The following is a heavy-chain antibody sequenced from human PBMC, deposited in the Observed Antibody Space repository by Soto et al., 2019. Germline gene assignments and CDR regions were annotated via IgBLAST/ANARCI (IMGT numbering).Heavy chain of an antibody. J-gene: IGHJ4*02. CDR2: IIFDESTT. V-gene: IGHV3-74*01. CDR1: GFTFSNYW. Sequence: EVQLVESGGGLVQPGGSLRLSCAASGFTFSNYWMHWVRQAPGKGLVWVSRIIFDESTTTYADSVQGRFTIARDNAKNTPYLQLNSLRAEDTTIYYCVTGGRTAGHVYQFDDWGQGALVTVSS. CDR3: VTGGRTAGHVYQFDD. D-gene: IGHD3-16*01.